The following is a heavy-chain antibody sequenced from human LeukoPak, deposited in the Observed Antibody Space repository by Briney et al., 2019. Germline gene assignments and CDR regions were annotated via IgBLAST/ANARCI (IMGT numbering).Heavy chain of an antibody. D-gene: IGHD2-2*02. CDR1: GFTFSSYA. J-gene: IGHJ4*02. CDR3: AKVPCSTSCYTLYYFDY. V-gene: IGHV3-23*01. CDR2: ISGSGGST. Sequence: PGGSLRLSCAASGFTFSSYAMSWVRQAPGKGLEWVSAISGSGGSTYYADSVKGRFTISRDNSKNTLYLQMNSLRAEDTAVYYCAKVPCSTSCYTLYYFDYWGQGTLVTVSS.